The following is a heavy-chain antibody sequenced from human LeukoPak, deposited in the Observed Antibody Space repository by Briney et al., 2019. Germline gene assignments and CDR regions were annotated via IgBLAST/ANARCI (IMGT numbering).Heavy chain of an antibody. Sequence: PSETLSLTCTVSGGSISSGDYYWSWIRQPPGKGLEWIGYIYYSGSTYHNPSLKSRVAISVDTSKNQFSLKLSSVTAADTAVYYCARPTRNYYDSSGSDAFDIWGQGTMVTVSS. CDR2: IYYSGST. CDR1: GGSISSGDYY. CDR3: ARPTRNYYDSSGSDAFDI. J-gene: IGHJ3*02. V-gene: IGHV4-30-4*08. D-gene: IGHD3-22*01.